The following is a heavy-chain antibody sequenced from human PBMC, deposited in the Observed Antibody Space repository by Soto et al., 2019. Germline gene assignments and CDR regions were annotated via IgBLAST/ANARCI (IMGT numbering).Heavy chain of an antibody. CDR3: ARDGPYYYASRMDV. Sequence: EVQLVESGGGLVQPGGSLRLSCVASGIPVSSNYMTWVRQSPGKGLEWVSVLHSGGDTYYANSVKGRFTISRHDSTNTLYIQMNSLTPEDTAVYYCARDGPYYYASRMDVWGQGTTVTVSS. J-gene: IGHJ6*02. D-gene: IGHD3-10*01. CDR2: LHSGGDT. V-gene: IGHV3-53*04. CDR1: GIPVSSNY.